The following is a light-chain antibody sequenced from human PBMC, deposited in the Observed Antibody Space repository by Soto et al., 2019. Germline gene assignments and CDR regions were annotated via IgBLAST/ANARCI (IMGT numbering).Light chain of an antibody. CDR3: QQYNNWPPIT. Sequence: ELVMTQSPDTLSLSPGETVTLSCRPSQSVRSKLAWYQQKPGQAPRLFIYGASTRATGIPARFSGSGSGTEFTLTISSLQSEDFAIYYCQQYNNWPPITFGQGTRLEIK. J-gene: IGKJ5*01. V-gene: IGKV3-15*01. CDR2: GAS. CDR1: QSVRSK.